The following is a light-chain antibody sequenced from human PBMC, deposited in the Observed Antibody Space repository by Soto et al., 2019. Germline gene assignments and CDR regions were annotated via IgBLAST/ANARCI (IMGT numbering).Light chain of an antibody. CDR3: QQYNNWLSWT. J-gene: IGKJ1*01. Sequence: EVVMTQSPAVLSVSPGETATLSCRASQSISSKLAWYQQKPGQAPRPLIYGAVTRATGIPARFSGSGSTTDFTLTISSLHSEDCAVYYCQQYNNWLSWTFGQGTKVDIK. V-gene: IGKV3-15*01. CDR1: QSISSK. CDR2: GAV.